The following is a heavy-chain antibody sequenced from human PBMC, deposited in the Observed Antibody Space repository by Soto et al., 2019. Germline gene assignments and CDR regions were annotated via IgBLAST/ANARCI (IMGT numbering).Heavy chain of an antibody. V-gene: IGHV4-34*01. CDR2: INHSGST. J-gene: IGHJ4*02. D-gene: IGHD3-3*01. CDR1: GGSFGGYY. CDR3: ARGPYYDFWSGRRGFDY. Sequence: QVQLQQWGAGLLKPSETLSLTCAVYGGSFGGYYWSWIRQPPGKGLEWIGEINHSGSTNYNPSLKSRVTISVDTSKNQFSLKLSSVTAADTAVYYCARGPYYDFWSGRRGFDYWGQGTLVTVSS.